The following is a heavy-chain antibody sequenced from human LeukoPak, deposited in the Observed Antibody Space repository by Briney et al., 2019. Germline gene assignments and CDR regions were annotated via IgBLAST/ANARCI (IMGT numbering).Heavy chain of an antibody. CDR2: IYHSGST. V-gene: IGHV4-38-2*02. CDR3: AREVREYYYDSSGYYQSDY. D-gene: IGHD3-22*01. J-gene: IGHJ4*02. CDR1: GYSISSGYY. Sequence: SETLSLTCTVSGYSISSGYYWGWIRQPPGKGLEGIGSIYHSGSTYYNPSLKSRVTISVDTSKNQFSLKLSSVTAADTAVYYCAREVREYYYDSSGYYQSDYWGQGTLVTVSS.